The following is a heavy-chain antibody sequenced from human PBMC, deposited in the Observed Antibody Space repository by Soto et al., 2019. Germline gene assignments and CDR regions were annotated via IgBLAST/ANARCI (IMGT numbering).Heavy chain of an antibody. Sequence: GGALRLSCAASGFICGSYDMSWVRQAPGKGLEWVSTILVDGRTFYVDSVKGRFTISRDSSQNTVYLQMNSLTAGDTALYYCAKATATGGGAFDICGQGTKVTVSS. CDR3: AKATATGGGAFDI. CDR2: ILVDGRT. CDR1: GFICGSYD. D-gene: IGHD2-8*02. V-gene: IGHV3-23*01. J-gene: IGHJ3*02.